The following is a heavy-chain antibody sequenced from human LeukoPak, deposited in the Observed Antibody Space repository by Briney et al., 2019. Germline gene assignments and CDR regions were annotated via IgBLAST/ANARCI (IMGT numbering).Heavy chain of an antibody. D-gene: IGHD3-10*01. CDR1: GYSFTSYW. CDR2: IDPSDSYT. V-gene: IGHV5-10-1*01. CDR3: ARHYYGSGSEGY. Sequence: GESLKISCKGSGYSFTSYWISWVRQMPGKGLEWMGRIDPSDSYTNYSPSFQGHVTISADKPISTAYLQWSSLKASDTAMYYCARHYYGSGSEGYWGQGTLVTVSS. J-gene: IGHJ4*02.